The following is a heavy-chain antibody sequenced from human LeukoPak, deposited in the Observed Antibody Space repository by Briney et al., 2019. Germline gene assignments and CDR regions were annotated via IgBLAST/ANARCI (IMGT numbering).Heavy chain of an antibody. CDR3: ARGSQSLGYCSGGSCRAKIFDY. CDR2: INHSGST. J-gene: IGHJ4*02. D-gene: IGHD2-15*01. CDR1: GGSFSGYY. Sequence: KPSETLSLTCAVYGGSFSGYYWSWIRQPPGKGLEWIGEINHSGSTNHNPSLKSRVTISVDTSKNQFSLKLSSVTAADTAVYYCARGSQSLGYCSGGSCRAKIFDYWGQGTLVTVSS. V-gene: IGHV4-34*01.